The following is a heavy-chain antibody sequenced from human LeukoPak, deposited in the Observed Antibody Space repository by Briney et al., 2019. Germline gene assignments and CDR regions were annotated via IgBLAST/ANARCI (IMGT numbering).Heavy chain of an antibody. CDR3: AKDFSPFGYFDY. D-gene: IGHD3-16*01. V-gene: IGHV3-23*01. CDR2: INGVGSST. CDR1: GFSFISYT. J-gene: IGHJ4*02. Sequence: GGSLRLSCAASGFSFISYTLHWVRQAPGKGLEWVSAINGVGSSTFYADSVQGRFTISRDNSRNTLYLEMKSLQADDTAVYYCAKDFSPFGYFDYWGQGTQVTVSS.